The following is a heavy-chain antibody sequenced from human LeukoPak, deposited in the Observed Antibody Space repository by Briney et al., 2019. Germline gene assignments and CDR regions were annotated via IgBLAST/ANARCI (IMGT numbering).Heavy chain of an antibody. D-gene: IGHD4-23*01. CDR3: ARDYGGNYGAHVDY. Sequence: PGGSLRLSCAVSGFTFSTYEMNWVRQAPGKGLECGSYISGGGTTIYYADSVKGRFTISRDNAKNSLYLKMNSLRDEDTAIYYCARDYGGNYGAHVDYWGQGTMVTVSS. J-gene: IGHJ4*02. V-gene: IGHV3-48*03. CDR1: GFTFSTYE. CDR2: ISGGGTTI.